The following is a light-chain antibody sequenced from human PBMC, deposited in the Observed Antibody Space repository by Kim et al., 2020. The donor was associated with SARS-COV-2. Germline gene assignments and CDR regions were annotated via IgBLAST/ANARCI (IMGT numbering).Light chain of an antibody. J-gene: IGLJ3*02. V-gene: IGLV1-40*01. CDR3: QSYDRSLSGSV. CDR1: SSNIGAPYA. CDR2: DNT. Sequence: RVTISCTGSSSNIGAPYAVHWYQLLPGTAPRLVIYDNTNRPSGVPDRFSASKSGTSASLAITGLQAEDEADYYCQSYDRSLSGSVFGGGTKLTVL.